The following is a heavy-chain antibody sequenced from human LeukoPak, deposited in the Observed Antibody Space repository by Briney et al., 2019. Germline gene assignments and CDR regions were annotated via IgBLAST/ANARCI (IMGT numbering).Heavy chain of an antibody. CDR2: IYYSGST. Sequence: SETLSLTCTVSGGSISSSSYYWGWIRQPPGKGLEWIGSIYYSGSTYYNPSLKSRVTISVDTSKNQFSLKLSSVTAADTAVYYCARSRKSAIPGYWGQGTLVTVSS. CDR1: GGSISSSSYY. D-gene: IGHD2-21*01. V-gene: IGHV4-39*07. CDR3: ARSRKSAIPGY. J-gene: IGHJ4*02.